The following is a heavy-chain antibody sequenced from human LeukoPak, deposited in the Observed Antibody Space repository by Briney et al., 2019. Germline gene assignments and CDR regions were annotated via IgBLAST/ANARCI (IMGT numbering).Heavy chain of an antibody. CDR1: GGSISSYY. CDR2: IYYSGST. CDR3: ARDDGDYDLDY. D-gene: IGHD5-12*01. Sequence: SETLSLTCTVSGGSISSYYWSRIRQPPGKGLEWIGYIYYSGSTNYNPSLKSRVTISVDTSKNQFSLKLSSVTAADTAVYYCARDDGDYDLDYWGQGTLVTVSS. J-gene: IGHJ4*02. V-gene: IGHV4-59*01.